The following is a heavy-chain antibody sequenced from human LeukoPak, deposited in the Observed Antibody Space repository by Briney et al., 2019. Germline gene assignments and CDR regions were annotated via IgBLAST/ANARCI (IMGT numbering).Heavy chain of an antibody. Sequence: LAGGSLTLSCAASGFTFSNYGIHWVRQAPGKGLEWVAAISYDGHNKFYPDSVKGRFTISRDNSKNTLYLQMNSLRPEDTAVYYCAKAPNYSDSSGYFDYWGQGTQFTVSS. V-gene: IGHV3-30*18. CDR1: GFTFSNYG. J-gene: IGHJ4*02. D-gene: IGHD3-22*01. CDR3: AKAPNYSDSSGYFDY. CDR2: ISYDGHNK.